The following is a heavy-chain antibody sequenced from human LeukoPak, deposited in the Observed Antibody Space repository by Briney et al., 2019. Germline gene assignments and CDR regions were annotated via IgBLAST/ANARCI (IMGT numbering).Heavy chain of an antibody. CDR1: GGSISSSSYY. D-gene: IGHD3-3*01. V-gene: IGHV4-39*07. CDR2: IYYSGST. Sequence: SETLSLTCTVSGGSISSSSYYWGWIRQPPGKGLEWIGSIYYSGSTYYNPSLKSRVTISVDTSKNQFSLKLSSVTAADTAVYYCARNPGGSGYYIIWFDPWGQGTLVTVSS. J-gene: IGHJ5*02. CDR3: ARNPGGSGYYIIWFDP.